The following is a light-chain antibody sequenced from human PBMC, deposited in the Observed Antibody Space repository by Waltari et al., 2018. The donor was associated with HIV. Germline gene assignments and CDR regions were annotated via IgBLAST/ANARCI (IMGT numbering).Light chain of an antibody. CDR2: KDI. V-gene: IGLV3-25*03. Sequence: SYELTQTPSVSVSPGQTARLSCSSGALPKQYSSWYGQKPGQAPVLIIYKDIERPSGIPERISGSRSGTGVTLTISDVQAEDEGDYYCQSTDHDGTWVFGGGTKLTVL. CDR1: ALPKQY. CDR3: QSTDHDGTWV. J-gene: IGLJ3*02.